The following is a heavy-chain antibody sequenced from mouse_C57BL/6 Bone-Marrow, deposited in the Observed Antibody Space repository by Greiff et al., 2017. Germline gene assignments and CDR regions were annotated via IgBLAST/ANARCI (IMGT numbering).Heavy chain of an antibody. V-gene: IGHV1-39*01. CDR1: GYSFTDYN. J-gene: IGHJ4*01. D-gene: IGHD1-1*01. CDR3: ARTLYYYGSSPYYYAMDY. Sequence: EVQLVESGPELVKPGASVKISCKASGYSFTDYNMNWVKQSNGKSLEWIGVINPNYGTTSYNQKFKGKATLTVDQSSSTAYMQLNSLTSEDSAVYYCARTLYYYGSSPYYYAMDYWGQGTSVTVSS. CDR2: INPNYGTT.